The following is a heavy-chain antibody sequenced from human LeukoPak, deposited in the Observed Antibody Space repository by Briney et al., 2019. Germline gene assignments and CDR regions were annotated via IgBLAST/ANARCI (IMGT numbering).Heavy chain of an antibody. J-gene: IGHJ4*02. CDR3: ATGSSGYYYY. CDR2: INHSGST. V-gene: IGHV4-34*01. Sequence: PGGSLRLSCAASGFTFSRYSMNWVRQAPGKGLEWIGEINHSGSTNYNPSLKSRVTISVDTSKNQFSLKLSSVTAADTAVYYCATGSSGYYYYWGQGTLVTVSS. CDR1: GFTFSRYS. D-gene: IGHD3-22*01.